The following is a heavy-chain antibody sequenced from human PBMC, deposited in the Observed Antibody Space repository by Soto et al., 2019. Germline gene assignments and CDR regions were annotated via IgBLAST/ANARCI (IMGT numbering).Heavy chain of an antibody. V-gene: IGHV3-23*01. CDR2: ISGRGDYT. J-gene: IGHJ4*02. CDR3: ATRHITNDMILPLFDY. D-gene: IGHD3-22*01. CDR1: GFTFSSYA. Sequence: EVQLLESGGDLVQPGGSLRLSCAASGFTFSSYAMSWVRQAPGKGLEWVSAISGRGDYTFYADSVKGRFAISRDNSKNMLYMQMNNLRAEDTAVYYCATRHITNDMILPLFDYWGQGTLVTVSS.